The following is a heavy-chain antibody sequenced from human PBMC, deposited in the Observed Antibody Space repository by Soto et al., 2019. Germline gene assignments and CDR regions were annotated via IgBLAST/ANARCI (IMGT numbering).Heavy chain of an antibody. D-gene: IGHD5-12*01. CDR2: ISGSGGST. CDR1: GFTFSSHA. V-gene: IGHV3-23*01. Sequence: GGSLRLSCAASGFTFSSHAMSWVRQAPGKGLEWVSAISGSGGSTYYADSVKGRFTISRDNSKNTLYLQMNSLRAEDTAVYYCAKDRNIVATIPGFDYWGQGTLVTVSS. J-gene: IGHJ4*02. CDR3: AKDRNIVATIPGFDY.